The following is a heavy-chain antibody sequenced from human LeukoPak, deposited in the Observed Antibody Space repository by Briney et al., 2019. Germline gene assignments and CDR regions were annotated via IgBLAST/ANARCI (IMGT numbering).Heavy chain of an antibody. CDR1: GFTFIDYD. V-gene: IGHV3-13*01. CDR3: ARGGIQVSGNDEFDY. D-gene: IGHD6-19*01. J-gene: IGHJ4*02. CDR2: IGIRGDT. Sequence: QPGGSLRLSCAASGFTFIDYDMHWVRQVIGKGLEWVSAIGIRGDTHYSGSVKGRFTISRENAESSLYLQMNSLRAEDTAVYYCARGGIQVSGNDEFDYWGQGTLVTVSS.